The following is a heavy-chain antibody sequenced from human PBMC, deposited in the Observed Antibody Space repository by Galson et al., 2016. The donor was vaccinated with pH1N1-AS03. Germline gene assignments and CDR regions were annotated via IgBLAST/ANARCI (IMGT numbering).Heavy chain of an antibody. J-gene: IGHJ4*02. CDR1: GGSISDYY. CDR2: IHHSGIT. CDR3: ARGGGWLPEY. Sequence: SETLSLTCAVSGGSISDYYLSWIRQPPGKGLEWIGHIHHSGITKYNPSLKSRGTMSVDTSSNKFSLRLSSVTAADTAVYYCARGGGWLPEYWGQGTLVTVSS. D-gene: IGHD6-19*01. V-gene: IGHV4-59*01.